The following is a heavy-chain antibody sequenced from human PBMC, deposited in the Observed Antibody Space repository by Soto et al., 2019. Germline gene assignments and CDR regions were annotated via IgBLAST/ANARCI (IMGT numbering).Heavy chain of an antibody. CDR2: VSHDGRNT. CDR3: AKGGRQWLVTSDFNY. D-gene: IGHD6-19*01. V-gene: IGHV3-30*18. CDR1: GFTFSDYA. Sequence: PGGSLRLSCAASGFTFSDYAMNWVRQAPGKGLEWVAVVSHDGRNTHYADSVKGRFTISRDSSKNTVSLEMTSLRAEDTAVYYFAKGGRQWLVTSDFNYWGQGALVTVSS. J-gene: IGHJ4*02.